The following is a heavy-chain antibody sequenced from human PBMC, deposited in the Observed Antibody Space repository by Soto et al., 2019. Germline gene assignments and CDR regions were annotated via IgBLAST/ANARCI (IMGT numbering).Heavy chain of an antibody. CDR2: IKSKTDGGTT. CDR1: GFTFSNAW. J-gene: IGHJ6*02. V-gene: IGHV3-15*07. Sequence: GGSLRLSCAASGFTFSNAWMNWVRQAPGKGLEWVGRIKSKTDGGTTDYAAPAKGRFTISRDNSKNNLFLQMSSLRAEDTAVYYCVKDRRRGYSGFGHYGMDVWGLGTTVTVSS. CDR3: VKDRRRGYSGFGHYGMDV. D-gene: IGHD5-12*01.